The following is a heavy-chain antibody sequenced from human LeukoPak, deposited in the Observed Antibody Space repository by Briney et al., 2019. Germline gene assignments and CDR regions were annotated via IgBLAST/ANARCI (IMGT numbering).Heavy chain of an antibody. D-gene: IGHD7-27*01. CDR2: IYYSGST. CDR3: AGTNWGIDY. J-gene: IGHJ4*02. V-gene: IGHV4-59*01. Sequence: PSETLSLTCTVSGGSISSYYWSWIRQPPGKGLEWIGYIYYSGSTNYNPSLKSRVTISVDTSKSQFSLKLSSVTAADTAVYYCAGTNWGIDYWGQGTLVTVSS. CDR1: GGSISSYY.